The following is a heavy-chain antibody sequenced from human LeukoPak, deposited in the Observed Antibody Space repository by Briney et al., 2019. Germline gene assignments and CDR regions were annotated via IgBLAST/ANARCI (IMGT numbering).Heavy chain of an antibody. J-gene: IGHJ5*02. CDR3: ARVLAPPVPSLLGYCSGGSCYSTYNWFDP. Sequence: PSETLSLTCTVSGYSISSGYYWGWIRQPPGKGLEWIGSIYHSGSTYYNPSLKSRVTISVDTSKNQFSLKLSSVTAADTAVYYCARVLAPPVPSLLGYCSGGSCYSTYNWFDPWGQGTLVTVSS. V-gene: IGHV4-38-2*02. CDR2: IYHSGST. CDR1: GYSISSGYY. D-gene: IGHD2-15*01.